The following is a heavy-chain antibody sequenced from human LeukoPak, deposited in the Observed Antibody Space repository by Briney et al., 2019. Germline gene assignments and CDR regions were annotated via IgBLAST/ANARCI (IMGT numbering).Heavy chain of an antibody. Sequence: GSLRLSCAASGFTFSSYAMSWIRQPPGKGLEWIGYIYYSGSTNYNPSLKSRVTISVDTSKNQFSLKLSSVTAADTAVYYCARVVAGGFDYWGQGTLVTVSS. J-gene: IGHJ4*02. V-gene: IGHV4-59*01. CDR2: IYYSGST. CDR3: ARVVAGGFDY. D-gene: IGHD5-12*01. CDR1: GFTFSSYA.